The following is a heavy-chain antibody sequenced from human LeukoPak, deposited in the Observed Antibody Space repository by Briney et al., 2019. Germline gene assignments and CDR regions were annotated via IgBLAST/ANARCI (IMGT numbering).Heavy chain of an antibody. Sequence: GGSLRLSCAASGFTFSSYWMSWVRQAPGKGLEWVANIKQDGSEKYYVDSVKGRFTISRDNAKNSLYLQMNSLRAEDTAVYYCAKLVAVAPNPPNDYWGQGTLVTVSS. CDR1: GFTFSSYW. D-gene: IGHD6-19*01. CDR3: AKLVAVAPNPPNDY. V-gene: IGHV3-7*01. J-gene: IGHJ4*02. CDR2: IKQDGSEK.